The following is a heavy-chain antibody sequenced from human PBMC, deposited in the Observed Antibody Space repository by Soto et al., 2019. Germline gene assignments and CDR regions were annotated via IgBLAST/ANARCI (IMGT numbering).Heavy chain of an antibody. CDR2: IIPILGTT. CDR3: AAGGRDGYIR. CDR1: RDTFDSYA. Sequence: QGQLLQSGAEVRKPGSSVKVSCKTSRDTFDSYAITWVRQAPGQGLEWMGGIIPILGTTKYAQEFQGRVTITADESTNTAHMELSSLRFEDRAMYYCAAGGRDGYIRWGQGTQVTVSS. J-gene: IGHJ4*02. D-gene: IGHD5-18*01. V-gene: IGHV1-69*01.